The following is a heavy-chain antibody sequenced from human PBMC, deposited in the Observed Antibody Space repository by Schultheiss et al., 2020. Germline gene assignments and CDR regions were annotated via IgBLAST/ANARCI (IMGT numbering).Heavy chain of an antibody. V-gene: IGHV3-21*01. CDR2: ISSSSTYI. J-gene: IGHJ4*02. D-gene: IGHD5-12*01. CDR3: ARALVYSGYVTPHYFDY. Sequence: GGSLRLSCAASGFTFSSYSMNWVRQAPGKGLEWVSSISSSSTYIYYADSVKGRFTISRDNAKNSLYLQMNSLRAEDTAVYYCARALVYSGYVTPHYFDYWGQGTLVNV. CDR1: GFTFSSYS.